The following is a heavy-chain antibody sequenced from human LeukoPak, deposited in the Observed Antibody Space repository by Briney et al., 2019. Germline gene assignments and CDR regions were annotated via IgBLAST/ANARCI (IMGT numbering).Heavy chain of an antibody. CDR3: ARDLPRSGYDYHWSDP. CDR2: ISSSSSYI. Sequence: PGGSLRLSCAASGFTFSSYSMNWVRQAPGKGLEWVSSISSSSSYIYYADSVKGRFTISRDNAKNSLYLQMNSLRAEDTAVYYCARDLPRSGYDYHWSDPWGQGTLVTVSS. V-gene: IGHV3-21*01. D-gene: IGHD5-12*01. J-gene: IGHJ5*02. CDR1: GFTFSSYS.